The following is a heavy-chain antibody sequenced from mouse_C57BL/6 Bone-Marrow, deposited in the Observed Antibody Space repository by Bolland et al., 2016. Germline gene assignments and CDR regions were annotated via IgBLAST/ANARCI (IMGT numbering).Heavy chain of an antibody. D-gene: IGHD1-1*01. V-gene: IGHV1-18*01. CDR2: T. CDR3: ARSTVVATYYFDY. J-gene: IGHJ2*01. Sequence: TIYNQKFKGKATLTVDKSSSTAYMELRSLTSEDTAVYYCARSTVVATYYFDYWGQG.